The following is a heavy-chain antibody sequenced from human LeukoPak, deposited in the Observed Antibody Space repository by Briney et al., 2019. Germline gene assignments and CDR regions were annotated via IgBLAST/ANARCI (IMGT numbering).Heavy chain of an antibody. D-gene: IGHD6-13*01. J-gene: IGHJ5*02. CDR2: MNPNSGNT. CDR3: ARGFPRIAAAGTRWFDP. CDR1: GYTFTSYD. V-gene: IGHV1-8*01. Sequence: GASVKVSCKASGYTFTSYDINWVRQATGQGLEWMGWMNPNSGNTGYPQKFQGRVTMTRNTSISTAYMELSSLRSEDTAVYYCARGFPRIAAAGTRWFDPWGQGTLVTVSS.